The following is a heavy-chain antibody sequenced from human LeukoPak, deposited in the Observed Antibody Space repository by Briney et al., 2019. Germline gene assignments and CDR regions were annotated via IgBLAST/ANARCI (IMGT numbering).Heavy chain of an antibody. CDR1: GFTFSSYA. CDR2: ISGSGGYT. J-gene: IGHJ3*02. V-gene: IGHV3-23*01. Sequence: PGGSLRLSCAASGFTFSSYAMSWVRQAPGKGLEWVSLISGSGGYTYYADSVKGRFTISRDNAKNSLYLQMDGQRAEDTAVYYCPRDNGRGLGENACDIWGQGTMVTVSS. CDR3: PRDNGRGLGENACDI. D-gene: IGHD3-16*01.